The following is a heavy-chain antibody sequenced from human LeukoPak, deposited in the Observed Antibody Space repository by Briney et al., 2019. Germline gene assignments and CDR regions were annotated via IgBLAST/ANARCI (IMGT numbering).Heavy chain of an antibody. D-gene: IGHD3-22*01. V-gene: IGHV4-59*01. CDR2: IYYSGST. CDR3: ARRANSGFDAFDI. CDR1: GGSISSYY. Sequence: SETLSLTCTVSGGSISSYYWSWIRQPPGKGLEWIGYIYYSGSTNYNPSLKSRVTISVDTSKNQFSLKLSSVTAADTAVYYCARRANSGFDAFDIWDQGTMVTVSS. J-gene: IGHJ3*02.